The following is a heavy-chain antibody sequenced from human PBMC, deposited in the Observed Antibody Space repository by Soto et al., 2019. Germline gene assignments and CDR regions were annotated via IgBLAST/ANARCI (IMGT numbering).Heavy chain of an antibody. CDR1: GFTFSSYS. Sequence: GGSLRLSCAASGFTFSSYSMNWVRQAPGKGLEWVSYISSTSSTIYYADSVKGRFTISRDIAKNSLYLQMNSLRAEDTAVYYCAQRYFDWLPWFDPWGQGTLVTVSS. CDR2: ISSTSSTI. D-gene: IGHD3-9*01. V-gene: IGHV3-48*01. J-gene: IGHJ5*02. CDR3: AQRYFDWLPWFDP.